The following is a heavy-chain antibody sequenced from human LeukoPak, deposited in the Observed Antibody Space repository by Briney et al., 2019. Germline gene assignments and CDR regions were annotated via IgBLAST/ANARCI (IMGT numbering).Heavy chain of an antibody. V-gene: IGHV4-39*01. CDR2: IYYSGST. J-gene: IGHJ4*02. D-gene: IGHD6-13*01. CDR1: GGSISSSSYY. CDR3: ARLGDKGYSSTWYKTVYYFDY. Sequence: SETLSLTWTVSGGSISSSSYYWGWIRQPTGEGQEWIGSIYYSGSTYYNPSLKSRVTLSVDTSKNQFSLKLSSVTAADTAVYYCARLGDKGYSSTWYKTVYYFDYWGQGTLVTVSS.